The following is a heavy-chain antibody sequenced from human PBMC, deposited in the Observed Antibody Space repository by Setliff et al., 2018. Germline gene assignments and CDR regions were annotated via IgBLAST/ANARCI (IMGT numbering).Heavy chain of an antibody. D-gene: IGHD1-7*01. J-gene: IGHJ4*02. V-gene: IGHV3-7*03. CDR3: AKPQVELRWGFES. CDR2: IKQDGSEK. Sequence: GGSLRLSCAASGFPFSTYWLNWVRQAPGKGLEWVANIKQDGSEKYYVDSVKGRFTIARDSSKNTLYLQMTSLRAEDTAVYYCAKPQVELRWGFESWGQGTLVTVSS. CDR1: GFPFSTYW.